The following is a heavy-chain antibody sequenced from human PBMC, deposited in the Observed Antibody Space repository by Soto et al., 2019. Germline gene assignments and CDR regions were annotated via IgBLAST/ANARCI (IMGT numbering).Heavy chain of an antibody. Sequence: SETLSLSCTVSGGSINTFYWSRVRQPAGKGLDVIGRIFSSGSTSFNPSLKSRVIMSVASSKNQVSLRLNSVTAAVTAVYYCTSVGGYYGNYPNFDCWGQAALITVS. D-gene: IGHD1-7*01. J-gene: IGHJ4*02. CDR3: TSVGGYYGNYPNFDC. V-gene: IGHV4-4*07. CDR2: IFSSGST. CDR1: GGSINTFY.